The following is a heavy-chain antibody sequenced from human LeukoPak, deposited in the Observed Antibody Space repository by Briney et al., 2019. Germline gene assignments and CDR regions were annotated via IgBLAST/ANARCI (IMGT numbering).Heavy chain of an antibody. CDR3: ARNTAGIIIFDY. Sequence: SETLSLTCTVSGGSISSYYWSWIRQPPGKGLEWIGYIYYSGSTNYNPSLKSRVTISVDTSKNQFSLKLSSVTAADTAVYYCARNTAGIIIFDYWGQGTLVTVSS. CDR2: IYYSGST. J-gene: IGHJ4*02. V-gene: IGHV4-59*08. CDR1: GGSISSYY. D-gene: IGHD1-14*01.